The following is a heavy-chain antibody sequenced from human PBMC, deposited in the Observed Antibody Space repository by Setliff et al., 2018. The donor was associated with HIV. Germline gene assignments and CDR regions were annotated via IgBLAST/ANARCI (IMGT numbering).Heavy chain of an antibody. D-gene: IGHD5-12*01. J-gene: IGHJ4*02. CDR1: GFTFGDYA. V-gene: IGHV3-30*04. CDR2: VSYDGSKT. CDR3: ARDWRSGYDLNFDY. Sequence: GSLRLSCRASGFTFGDYALHCVRQAPGKGLEWVAAVSYDGSKTYYADSVKGRFTLSRDNSKDTAFLQMNSLRAEDTAIYYCARDWRSGYDLNFDYWGQGTLVTVSS.